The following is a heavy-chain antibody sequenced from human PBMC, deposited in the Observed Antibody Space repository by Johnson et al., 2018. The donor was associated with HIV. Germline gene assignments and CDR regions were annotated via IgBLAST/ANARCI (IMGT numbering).Heavy chain of an antibody. D-gene: IGHD1-1*01. J-gene: IGHJ3*02. V-gene: IGHV3-66*02. CDR2: MYSGGST. CDR1: GFTVSGNY. Sequence: VQLVESGGGLVQPGGSLRLSCVASGFTVSGNYMSWVRQAPGKGLEWVSVMYSGGSTYYADPVKGRFTIASDNSKNTLYLQMNSLRAEDTAVYYCARARNWNDDDAFDIWGQGTMVTVSS. CDR3: ARARNWNDDDAFDI.